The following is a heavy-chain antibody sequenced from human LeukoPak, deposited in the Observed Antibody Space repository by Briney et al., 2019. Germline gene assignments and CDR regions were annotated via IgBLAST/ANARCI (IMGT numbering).Heavy chain of an antibody. V-gene: IGHV3-30*04. CDR1: GFTFSSYA. CDR3: ARDRTDSSGWPDAFDI. CDR2: ISYDGSNK. Sequence: GRSLRLSCAASGFTFSSYAMHWVRQAPGKGLEWVAVISYDGSNKYYADSVKGRFTISRDNSKNTLYLQMNSLRAEDTAVYYCARDRTDSSGWPDAFDIWGQGTMVTVSS. J-gene: IGHJ3*02. D-gene: IGHD6-19*01.